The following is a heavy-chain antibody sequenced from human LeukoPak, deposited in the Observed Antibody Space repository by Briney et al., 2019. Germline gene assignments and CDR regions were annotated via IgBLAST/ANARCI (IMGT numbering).Heavy chain of an antibody. CDR3: ARYDFEAVARYFDY. Sequence: ASVKVSCKASGYSFTDYYMHWVRQAPGQGLEWMGWISAYNGNTNYAQKLQGRVTMTTDTSTSTAYMELRSLRSDDTAVYYCARYDFEAVARYFDYWGQGTLVTVSS. CDR2: ISAYNGNT. V-gene: IGHV1-18*04. CDR1: GYSFTDYY. J-gene: IGHJ4*02. D-gene: IGHD6-19*01.